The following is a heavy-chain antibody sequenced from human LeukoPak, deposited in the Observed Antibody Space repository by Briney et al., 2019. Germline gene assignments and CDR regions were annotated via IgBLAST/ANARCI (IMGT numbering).Heavy chain of an antibody. CDR1: GGSISSGGYS. J-gene: IGHJ4*02. V-gene: IGHV4-30-4*07. CDR2: IYYSGST. Sequence: SETLSLTCAVSGGSISSGGYSWSWIRQPPGKGLEWIGYIYYSGSTYYNPSLKSRVTISVDTSKNQFSLKLSSVTAADTAVYYCARGDTAMVVGPFDYWGQGTLVTVSS. CDR3: ARGDTAMVVGPFDY. D-gene: IGHD5-18*01.